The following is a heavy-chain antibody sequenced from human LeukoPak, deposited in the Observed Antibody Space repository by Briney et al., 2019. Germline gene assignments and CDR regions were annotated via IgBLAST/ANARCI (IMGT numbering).Heavy chain of an antibody. CDR1: GGSINNYY. D-gene: IGHD4-17*01. Sequence: SETLSLTCTVSGGSINNYYWSWIRQTPGKGLEWIGYIYHTGSTSYSPSLKSRVTISVDTSKNQFSLKLSSVTAADTAVYYCARGHDYANYWGQGTLVTVSS. J-gene: IGHJ4*02. CDR3: ARGHDYANY. V-gene: IGHV4-59*01. CDR2: IYHTGST.